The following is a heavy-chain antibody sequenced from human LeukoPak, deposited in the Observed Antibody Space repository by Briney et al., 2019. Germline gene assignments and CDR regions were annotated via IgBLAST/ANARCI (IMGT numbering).Heavy chain of an antibody. CDR1: GGSIRSYY. CDR3: ARDQEGRSCSGGTCYLGWSFDL. CDR2: IYYTGST. V-gene: IGHV4-59*12. J-gene: IGHJ2*01. Sequence: PSETLSLTCTVSGGSIRSYYWSWIRQPPGKGLEWIGYIYYTGSTNYNPSLKSRVTISVDTSNNQFSLKLSSVTAADTAVYYCARDQEGRSCSGGTCYLGWSFDLWGRGTLVTVSS. D-gene: IGHD2-15*01.